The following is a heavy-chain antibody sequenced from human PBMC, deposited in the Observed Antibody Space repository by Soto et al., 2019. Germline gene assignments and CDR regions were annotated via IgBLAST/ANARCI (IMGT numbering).Heavy chain of an antibody. J-gene: IGHJ4*02. Sequence: GGSLRLSCAASGFTVSSNYMSWVRQAPGKGLEWVSVIYSGVSTYYADSVKGRFTISRANSKNTRDLQLNSLRAEDTAVYYCAREGAAADWGQGTLVTVSS. D-gene: IGHD6-13*01. CDR2: IYSGVST. CDR3: AREGAAAD. V-gene: IGHV3-66*01. CDR1: GFTVSSNY.